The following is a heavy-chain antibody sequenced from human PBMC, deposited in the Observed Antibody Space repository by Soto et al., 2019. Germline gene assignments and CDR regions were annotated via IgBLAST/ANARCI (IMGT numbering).Heavy chain of an antibody. CDR1: GFTFSSYS. Sequence: GGSLRLSCAASGFTFSSYSMNWVRQAPGKGLEWVSSISSSSSYIYYADSVKGRFTISRDNAKNSLYLQMNSLRAEDTAVYDCATDIAAAGDAFDIWGQGTMVTVSS. J-gene: IGHJ3*02. CDR2: ISSSSSYI. V-gene: IGHV3-21*01. D-gene: IGHD6-13*01. CDR3: ATDIAAAGDAFDI.